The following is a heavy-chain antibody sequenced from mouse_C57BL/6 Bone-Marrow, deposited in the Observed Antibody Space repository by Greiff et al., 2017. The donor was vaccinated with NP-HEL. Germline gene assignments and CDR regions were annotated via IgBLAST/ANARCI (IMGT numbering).Heavy chain of an antibody. D-gene: IGHD2-14*01. V-gene: IGHV1-64*01. CDR3: ARRVRRPLDYARDY. CDR2: IHPNSGST. J-gene: IGHJ4*01. CDR1: GYTFTSYW. Sequence: QVQLQQPGAELVKPGASVKLSCKASGYTFTSYWMHWVKQRPGQGLEWIGRIHPNSGSTNYNEKFKSKATLTVDKSSSTAYMQLSSLTSEDSAVYYGARRVRRPLDYARDYWGQGTAVTVSS.